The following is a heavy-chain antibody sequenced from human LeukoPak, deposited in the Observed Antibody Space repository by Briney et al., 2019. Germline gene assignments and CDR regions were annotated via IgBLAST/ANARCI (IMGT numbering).Heavy chain of an antibody. D-gene: IGHD1-26*01. Sequence: PGRSLRLSCAASGFTFSIYALHWVRQAPGKGLEWVAFIHYDGGNIYYPDSVKGRFTISRDNSKNTLYLQMNSLRAEDTAMYYCAKDVLAATFSFDYWGQGTLVTVSS. J-gene: IGHJ4*02. CDR2: IHYDGGNI. V-gene: IGHV3-30*04. CDR3: AKDVLAATFSFDY. CDR1: GFTFSIYA.